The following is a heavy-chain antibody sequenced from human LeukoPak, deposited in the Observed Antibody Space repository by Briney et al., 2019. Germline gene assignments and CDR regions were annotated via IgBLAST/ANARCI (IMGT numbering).Heavy chain of an antibody. CDR1: GYTFTDYY. CDR2: GDPEDGET. V-gene: IGHV1-69-2*01. CDR3: ATGLQDYYGSGSYYNVGKV. Sequence: ASEKVSCKVSGYTFTDYYMHWVQQAPGKGVEGMVLGDPEDGETIYAEKFHGRVTITADKSTDTAYMKLSSLRSADTAVYYCATGLQDYYGSGSYYNVGKVWGQGPLVTLSS. J-gene: IGHJ4*02. D-gene: IGHD3-10*01.